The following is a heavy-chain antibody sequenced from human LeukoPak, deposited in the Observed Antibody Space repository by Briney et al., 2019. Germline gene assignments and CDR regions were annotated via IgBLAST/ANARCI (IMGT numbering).Heavy chain of an antibody. CDR1: GLTFSDYY. V-gene: IGHV3-11*01. J-gene: IGHJ1*01. Sequence: GGSLRLSCAASGLTFSDYYMSWIRQAPGKGLEWVSYISSSGSTTNYADSVKGRFTISRDNSKNTLYLQMNSLRAEDTAVYYCASALNEDYPSHWGRGTLVTVSS. D-gene: IGHD3-16*01. CDR3: ASALNEDYPSH. CDR2: ISSSGSTT.